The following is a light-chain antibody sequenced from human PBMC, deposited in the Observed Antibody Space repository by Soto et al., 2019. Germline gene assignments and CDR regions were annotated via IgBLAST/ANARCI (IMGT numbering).Light chain of an antibody. CDR1: SSDVGGYNY. J-gene: IGLJ2*01. Sequence: QSALTPPPSASGSLGQSVTISCTGTSSDVGGYNYVSWHQQHPGKAPKVMIYEVTKRPPGVPDRFSGSKSVNTASLPVSGLQAEDEADYYCSSFAGGGNPVLLGGGTKLTVL. CDR3: SSFAGGGNPVL. CDR2: EVT. V-gene: IGLV2-8*01.